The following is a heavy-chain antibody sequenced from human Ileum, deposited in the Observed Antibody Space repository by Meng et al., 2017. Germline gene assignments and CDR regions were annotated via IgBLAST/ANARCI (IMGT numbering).Heavy chain of an antibody. D-gene: IGHD1-1*01. CDR2: IIPIFGTA. CDR1: GGTFSSYA. Sequence: SVKVSCKASGGTFSSYAISWVRQAPGQGLEWMGGIIPIFGTANYAQKFQGRVTITADESTSTAYMELSSLRSEDTAVYYCARAWLTGNDDPAGARPDYWGQGTLVTVSS. J-gene: IGHJ4*02. CDR3: ARAWLTGNDDPAGARPDY. V-gene: IGHV1-69*13.